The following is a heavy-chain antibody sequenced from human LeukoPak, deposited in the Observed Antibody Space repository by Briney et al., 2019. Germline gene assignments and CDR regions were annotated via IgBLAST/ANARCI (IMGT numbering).Heavy chain of an antibody. J-gene: IGHJ4*02. CDR2: ISGTGDNT. CDR3: AKDPINWGSIYFDC. CDR1: GFTFSSYA. Sequence: GGSLRLSCAASGFTFSSYAMSWVRQAPGKGLEWVSSISGTGDNTYYADSVKGRFTISRDNSKNTLYLQMNSLRAEDTAVYWCAKDPINWGSIYFDCWGQGTLVTVSS. V-gene: IGHV3-23*01. D-gene: IGHD7-27*01.